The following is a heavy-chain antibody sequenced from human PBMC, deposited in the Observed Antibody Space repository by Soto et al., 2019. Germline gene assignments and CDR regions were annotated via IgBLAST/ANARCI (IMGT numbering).Heavy chain of an antibody. CDR3: GKNVDDYVPYYYGVDV. V-gene: IGHV3-30*18. CDR1: GFTFKTHV. Sequence: QVQLVESGGGVVQPGTSLRLSCAASGFTFKTHVMHWVRQAPGKGLEWMAVIAYDGNEKFYADSVKGRFTISRDNSKHALYLRINTLRNEDTAVYYCGKNVDDYVPYYYGVDVWGQGTTVTVSS. J-gene: IGHJ6*02. D-gene: IGHD3-10*02. CDR2: IAYDGNEK.